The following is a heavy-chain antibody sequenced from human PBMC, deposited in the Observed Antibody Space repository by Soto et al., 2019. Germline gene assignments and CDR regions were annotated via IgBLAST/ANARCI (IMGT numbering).Heavy chain of an antibody. CDR2: INPNSGGT. V-gene: IGHV1-2*04. D-gene: IGHD3-3*01. CDR1: GYTFTGYY. Sequence: ASVKVSCKASGYTFTGYYMHWVRQAPGQGLEWMGWINPNSGGTNYAQKFQGWVTMTRDTSISTAYMELSRLRSDDTAVYYCARGDTIFGVVIIRRYVFDFWGQGTMVIVSS. CDR3: ARGDTIFGVVIIRRYVFDF. J-gene: IGHJ3*01.